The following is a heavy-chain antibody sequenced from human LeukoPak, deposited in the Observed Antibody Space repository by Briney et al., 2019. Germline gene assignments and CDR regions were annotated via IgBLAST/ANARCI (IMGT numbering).Heavy chain of an antibody. CDR1: GGSISSYY. J-gene: IGHJ6*02. CDR3: AASYYDILTGYPVMDV. V-gene: IGHV4-59*01. Sequence: SETLSLTCTVSGGSISSYYWSRIRQPPGKGLEWIGYIYYSGSTNYNPSLKSRVTISVDTSKNQFSLKLSSVTAADTAVYYCAASYYDILTGYPVMDVWGQGTTVTVSS. CDR2: IYYSGST. D-gene: IGHD3-9*01.